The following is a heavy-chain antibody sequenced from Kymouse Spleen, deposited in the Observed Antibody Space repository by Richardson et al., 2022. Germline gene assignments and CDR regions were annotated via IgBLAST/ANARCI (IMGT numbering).Heavy chain of an antibody. Sequence: EVQLVESGGGLVQPGRSLRLSCAASGFTFDDYAMHWVRQAPGKGLEWVSGISWNSGSIGYADSVKGRFTISRDNAKNSLYLQMNSLRAEDTALYYCAKDSSGWYVDYYYYYGMDVWGQGTTVTVSS. CDR1: GFTFDDYA. J-gene: IGHJ6*02. D-gene: IGHD6-19*01. CDR3: AKDSSGWYVDYYYYYGMDV. CDR2: ISWNSGSI. V-gene: IGHV3-9*01.